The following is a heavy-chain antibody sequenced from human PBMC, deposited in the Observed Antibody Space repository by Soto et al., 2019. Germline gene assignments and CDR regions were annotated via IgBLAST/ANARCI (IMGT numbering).Heavy chain of an antibody. CDR1: GGTFSSYA. Sequence: ASVKVSCKASGGTFSSYAISWVRQAPGQGLEWMGGIIPIFGTANYAQKFQGRVTITADESTSTAYMELSSPRSEDTAVYYCSLSNGVSQPYFDYWGQGILVTLFS. CDR2: IIPIFGTA. V-gene: IGHV1-69*13. J-gene: IGHJ4*02. D-gene: IGHD2-8*01. CDR3: SLSNGVSQPYFDY.